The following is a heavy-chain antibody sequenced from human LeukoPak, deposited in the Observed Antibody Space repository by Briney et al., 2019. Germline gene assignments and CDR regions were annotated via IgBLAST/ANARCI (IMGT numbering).Heavy chain of an antibody. CDR3: ARAALAGYAFDI. Sequence: AGGSLRLSCAASGFAFSSYAMHWVRQAPGKGLEWVAVIWYDGSNKYYADSVKGRFTISSDNSKNTLFVQMNSLRAEDTAVYYCARAALAGYAFDIWGRGTMVTVSS. CDR2: IWYDGSNK. D-gene: IGHD6-19*01. J-gene: IGHJ3*02. CDR1: GFAFSSYA. V-gene: IGHV3-33*01.